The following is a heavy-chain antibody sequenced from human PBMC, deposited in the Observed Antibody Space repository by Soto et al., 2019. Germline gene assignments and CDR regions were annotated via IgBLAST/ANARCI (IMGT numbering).Heavy chain of an antibody. D-gene: IGHD2-21*02. CDR1: GFTFSSYA. Sequence: QVQLVESGGGVVQPGRSLRLSCAASGFTFSSYAMHWVRQAPGKGLEWVAVISYDGSNKYYADSVKGRFTISRDNSKNALYLQMNSLRAEDTAVYCGARGVGGNSGDDYWGQGTLVTVSS. CDR2: ISYDGSNK. CDR3: ARGVGGNSGDDY. V-gene: IGHV3-30-3*01. J-gene: IGHJ4*02.